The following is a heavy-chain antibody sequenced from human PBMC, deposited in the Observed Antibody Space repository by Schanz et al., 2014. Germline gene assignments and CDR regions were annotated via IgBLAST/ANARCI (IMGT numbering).Heavy chain of an antibody. Sequence: QVHLVQSGAEVKKPGASVKVSCKASGYTFTTYYMLWVRQAPGQGLEWMGWMNPNSGNTGYAQKFQGRVTMTRNTSISTAYMELSSLRSEDTAVYYCVRLDVHDYWGQGTLVTVSA. CDR1: GYTFTTYY. V-gene: IGHV1-8*01. CDR2: MNPNSGNT. CDR3: VRLDVHDY. D-gene: IGHD3-16*01. J-gene: IGHJ4*02.